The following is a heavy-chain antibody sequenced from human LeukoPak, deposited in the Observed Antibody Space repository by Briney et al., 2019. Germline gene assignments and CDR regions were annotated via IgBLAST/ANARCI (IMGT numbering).Heavy chain of an antibody. D-gene: IGHD3-9*01. CDR2: MNPNSGNT. Sequence: ASVKVSCKASGYTFTSYDINWVRQATGQGIEWMGWMNPNSGNTGYAQKFQGRVTITRNTSISTAYMELSSLRSEDTAVYYCARGLLRILTGYYLYYFDYWGQGTLVTVSS. J-gene: IGHJ4*02. CDR3: ARGLLRILTGYYLYYFDY. CDR1: GYTFTSYD. V-gene: IGHV1-8*03.